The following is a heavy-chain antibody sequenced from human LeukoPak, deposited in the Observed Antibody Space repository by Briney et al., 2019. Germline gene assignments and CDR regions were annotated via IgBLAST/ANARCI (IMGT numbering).Heavy chain of an antibody. CDR3: AKDRGRRGYSYGLFDY. V-gene: IGHV3-NL1*01. D-gene: IGHD5-18*01. CDR2: INGDSAEI. J-gene: IGHJ4*02. CDR1: GFTFSDYP. Sequence: GGSLTLSCVPSGFTFSDYPMTWLRQGPGKGLEWISTINGDSAEIVYADSVKGRFTISRDNSKNTLYLQMNSLRAEDTAVYYCAKDRGRRGYSYGLFDYWGQGTLVTVSS.